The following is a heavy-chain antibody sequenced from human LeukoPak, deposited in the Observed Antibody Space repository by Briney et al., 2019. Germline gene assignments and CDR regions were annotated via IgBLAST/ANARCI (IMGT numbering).Heavy chain of an antibody. CDR2: ISYDGSNK. CDR1: GFTFSSYA. CDR3: ARAIADYGDYDY. V-gene: IGHV3-30-3*01. D-gene: IGHD4-17*01. J-gene: IGHJ4*02. Sequence: GGSLRLSCAASGFTFSSYAMHWVRQAPGKGLEWVAVISYDGSNKYYADSVKGRFTTSRDNSKNTLYLQMNSLRAEDTAVYYCARAIADYGDYDYWGQGTLVTVSS.